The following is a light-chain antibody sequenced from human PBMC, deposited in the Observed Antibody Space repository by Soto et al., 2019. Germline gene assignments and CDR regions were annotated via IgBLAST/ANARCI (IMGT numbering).Light chain of an antibody. J-gene: IGKJ1*01. Sequence: EIVLTQSPGTLSLSPGERATLSCRASQSVSSSYLAWYQQKHGQAPRLLIYGASTRATGIPVRFSGSGSGTDFTLTISRLEPEDFAVYYCQQYGSSPRTFGQGTKVEIK. CDR2: GAS. V-gene: IGKV3-20*01. CDR1: QSVSSSY. CDR3: QQYGSSPRT.